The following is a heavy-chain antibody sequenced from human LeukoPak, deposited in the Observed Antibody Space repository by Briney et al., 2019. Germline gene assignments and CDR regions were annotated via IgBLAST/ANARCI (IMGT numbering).Heavy chain of an antibody. CDR3: AKTREMATILVEFGN. Sequence: GGSLRLSCAASGFTFSSYAMSWVRQAPGKGLEWVSAISGSGGSTYYADSVKVRFTISRDNSKNTLYLQMNSLRAEDTAVYYCAKTREMATILVEFGNWGQGTLVTVSS. CDR1: GFTFSSYA. J-gene: IGHJ4*02. CDR2: ISGSGGST. D-gene: IGHD5-24*01. V-gene: IGHV3-23*01.